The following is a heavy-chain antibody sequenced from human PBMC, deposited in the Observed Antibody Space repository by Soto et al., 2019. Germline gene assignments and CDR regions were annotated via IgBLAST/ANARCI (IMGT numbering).Heavy chain of an antibody. J-gene: IGHJ4*02. Sequence: HGGSLRLSCAGSGFTFTDYAMHWVRQAPGKGLEWVAGISWNSVSIGYADSVKGRFTISRDDAKNSLYLQMNSLRTEDTALYYCAKGDFDILTGLDYWGRGTLVTVSS. CDR1: GFTFTDYA. CDR3: AKGDFDILTGLDY. V-gene: IGHV3-9*01. D-gene: IGHD3-9*01. CDR2: ISWNSVSI.